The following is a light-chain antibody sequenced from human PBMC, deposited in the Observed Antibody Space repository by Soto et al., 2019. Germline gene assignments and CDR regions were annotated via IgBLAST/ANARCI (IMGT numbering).Light chain of an antibody. J-gene: IGKJ1*01. CDR1: QSVTSY. CDR2: GAF. V-gene: IGKV3-20*01. Sequence: EIVLTQSPGTLSLSPGERATLSCRASQSVTSYLAWYQQRPGQAPRLLIYGAFSRATGIPDRFSGSGSGTDFTLTISRLEPEDFAVYYCQQYGSSPRTFGQGTKVEIK. CDR3: QQYGSSPRT.